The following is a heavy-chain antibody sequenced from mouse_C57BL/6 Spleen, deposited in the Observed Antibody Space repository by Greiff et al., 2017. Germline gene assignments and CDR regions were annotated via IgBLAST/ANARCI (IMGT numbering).Heavy chain of an antibody. J-gene: IGHJ4*01. V-gene: IGHV5-4*03. D-gene: IGHD3-2*02. CDR1: GFTFSSYA. CDR3: ARVQGRGYAMDY. CDR2: ISDGGSYT. Sequence: EVNLVESGGGLVKPGGSLKLSCAASGFTFSSYAMSWVRQTPEKRLEWVATISDGGSYTYYPDNVKGRFTISRDNAKNNLYLQMSHLKSEDTAMYYCARVQGRGYAMDYWGQGTSVTVSS.